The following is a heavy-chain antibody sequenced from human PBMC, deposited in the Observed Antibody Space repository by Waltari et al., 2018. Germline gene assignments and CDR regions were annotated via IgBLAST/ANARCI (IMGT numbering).Heavy chain of an antibody. CDR3: ARVLHCSGGSCYSTFDY. V-gene: IGHV1-69*04. J-gene: IGHJ4*02. CDR1: GGTFSSYA. CDR2: IFPILGIA. D-gene: IGHD2-15*01. Sequence: QVQLVQSGAEVKKPGSSVKVSCKASGGTFSSYAISWVRPAPGQGLEWMGGIFPILGIANYAQKFQGRVTITADESTSTAYMELSSLRSEDTAVYYCARVLHCSGGSCYSTFDYWGQGTLVTVSS.